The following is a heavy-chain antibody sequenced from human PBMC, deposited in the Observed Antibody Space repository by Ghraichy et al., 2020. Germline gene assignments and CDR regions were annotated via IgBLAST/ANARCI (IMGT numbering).Heavy chain of an antibody. V-gene: IGHV1-3*01. D-gene: IGHD3-9*01. Sequence: ASVKVSCRASGYTFTIYSMYWVRQAPGQGLKWLGWINGGYGNTHYSQNFQGRVTITRDTSARTVYMELTSLTSEDSAVYYCARESGSILTGSHSDYWGQGTLVTVSS. CDR2: INGGYGNT. CDR3: ARESGSILTGSHSDY. CDR1: GYTFTIYS. J-gene: IGHJ4*02.